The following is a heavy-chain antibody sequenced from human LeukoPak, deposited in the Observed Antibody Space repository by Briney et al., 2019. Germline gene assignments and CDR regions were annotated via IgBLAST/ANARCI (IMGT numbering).Heavy chain of an antibody. Sequence: GASVKVSCKASGYTFTSYYMHWVRQAPGQGHEWMGIINPSGGSTSYAQKFQGRVTMTRDTSTSTVYMELSSLRSEDTAVYYCASGGSDSSGYYYPWYWGQGTLVTVSS. CDR3: ASGGSDSSGYYYPWY. V-gene: IGHV1-46*01. D-gene: IGHD3-22*01. J-gene: IGHJ4*02. CDR1: GYTFTSYY. CDR2: INPSGGST.